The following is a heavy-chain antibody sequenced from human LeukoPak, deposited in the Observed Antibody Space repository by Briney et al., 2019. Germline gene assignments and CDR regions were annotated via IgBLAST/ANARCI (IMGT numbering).Heavy chain of an antibody. CDR1: GYTFIDYY. Sequence: ASVKVSCKASGYTFIDYYMHWVRQAPGQGLEWMGWINPNSAGTNYAQNFQGRVTMTRDTSINTAYMELTRLRPDDTAVYYCARRYCSSTSCYYFDYWGQGTLVTVSS. CDR2: INPNSAGT. J-gene: IGHJ4*02. D-gene: IGHD2-2*01. V-gene: IGHV1-2*02. CDR3: ARRYCSSTSCYYFDY.